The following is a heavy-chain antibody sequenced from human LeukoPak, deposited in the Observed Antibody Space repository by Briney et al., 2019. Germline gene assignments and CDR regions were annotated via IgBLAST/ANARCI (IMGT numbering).Heavy chain of an antibody. J-gene: IGHJ3*02. CDR1: GYTFSEYS. Sequence: GGSLRLSCAASGYTFSEYSVNWVRHVARKGREWVASISSRSTYIYYADSVKARFTISRDHPRGSLFLQMNRLRPEDRALYYCVSGNDPDSLWRTYRLDAFDIWGQGTIDIVSS. CDR2: ISSRSTYI. D-gene: IGHD3-16*02. V-gene: IGHV3-21*01. CDR3: VSGNDPDSLWRTYRLDAFDI.